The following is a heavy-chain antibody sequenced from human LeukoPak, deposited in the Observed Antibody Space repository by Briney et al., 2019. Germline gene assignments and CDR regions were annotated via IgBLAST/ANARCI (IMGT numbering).Heavy chain of an antibody. D-gene: IGHD3-10*01. CDR1: GYTFTGYY. V-gene: IGHV1-2*02. Sequence: ASVKVSCKASGYTFTGYYMHWVRQAPGQGLEWMGWINPNSGGTNYAQKFQGRVTMTRDTSISTAYMELSRLRSDDTAVYYCAREYYGSGSYSFGDWFDPWGQGTLVTVSS. CDR2: INPNSGGT. J-gene: IGHJ5*02. CDR3: AREYYGSGSYSFGDWFDP.